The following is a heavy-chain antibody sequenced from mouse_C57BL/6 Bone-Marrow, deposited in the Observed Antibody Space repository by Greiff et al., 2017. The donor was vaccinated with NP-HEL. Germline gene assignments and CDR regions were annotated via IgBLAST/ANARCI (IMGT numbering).Heavy chain of an antibody. CDR3: ARYPCRNYFDY. Sequence: DVKLVESGGDLVKPGGSLKLSCAASGFTFSSYGMSWVRQTPDKRLEWVATSSSGGSYTYYPDSVKGRFTISRDNAKNTLYLQMSSLKSEDTAMYYCARYPCRNYFDYWGQGTTLTVSS. J-gene: IGHJ2*01. CDR1: GFTFSSYG. V-gene: IGHV5-6*02. CDR2: SSSGGSYT. D-gene: IGHD2-10*01.